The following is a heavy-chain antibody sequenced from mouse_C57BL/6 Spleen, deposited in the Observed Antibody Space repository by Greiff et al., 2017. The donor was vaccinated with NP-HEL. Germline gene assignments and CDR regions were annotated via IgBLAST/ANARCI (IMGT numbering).Heavy chain of an antibody. J-gene: IGHJ3*01. CDR1: GYSITSGYY. CDR3: ARLGYGSSLFAY. CDR2: ISYDGSN. D-gene: IGHD1-1*01. Sequence: EVQLQESGPGLVKPSQSLSLTCSVTGYSITSGYYWNWIRQFPGNKLEWMGYISYDGSNNYNPSLKNRISITRDTSKNQFFLKLNSVTTEDTATYYCARLGYGSSLFAYWGQGTLVTVSA. V-gene: IGHV3-6*01.